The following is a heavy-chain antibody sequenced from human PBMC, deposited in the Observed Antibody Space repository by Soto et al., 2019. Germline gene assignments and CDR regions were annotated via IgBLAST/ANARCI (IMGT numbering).Heavy chain of an antibody. CDR2: ISSNGGST. CDR1: GFTFSSFA. Sequence: HHGGSLRLSCSASGFTFSSFAMHWVRQAPGKGLEYVSAISSNGGSTYYADSVKGRFTISRDNSKNTLYLQMSSLRAEDTAVYYCVKDRYYSSSSGGYFDYWGQGTLVTVSS. J-gene: IGHJ4*02. V-gene: IGHV3-64D*08. D-gene: IGHD6-6*01. CDR3: VKDRYYSSSSGGYFDY.